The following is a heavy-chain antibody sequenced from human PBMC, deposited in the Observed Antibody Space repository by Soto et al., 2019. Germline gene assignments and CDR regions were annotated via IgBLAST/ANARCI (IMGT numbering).Heavy chain of an antibody. D-gene: IGHD6-25*01. CDR3: ARFSGGEGRNWFDP. V-gene: IGHV4-30-4*01. CDR1: GGSISSGDYY. J-gene: IGHJ5*02. Sequence: SETLSLTCTVSGGSISSGDYYWSWIRQPPGKGLEWIGYIYYSGSTYYNPSLKSRVTISVDTSKNQFSLKLSSVTAADTAVYYCARFSGGEGRNWFDPWGQGTLVTVSS. CDR2: IYYSGST.